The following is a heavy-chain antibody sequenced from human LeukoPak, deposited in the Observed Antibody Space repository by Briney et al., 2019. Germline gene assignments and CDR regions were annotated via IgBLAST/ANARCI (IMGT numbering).Heavy chain of an antibody. CDR2: ISGSGGST. V-gene: IGHV3-23*01. J-gene: IGHJ4*02. CDR1: GFTFSSYA. Sequence: PGGSLRLSCAASGFTFSSYAMSWVRQAPGKGLEWVSAISGSGGSTYYADSVKGRFTISRDNAKNSLYLQMNSLRAEDTAVYYCARDRPVGDFWSGYWVDYWGQGTLVTVSS. CDR3: ARDRPVGDFWSGYWVDY. D-gene: IGHD3-3*01.